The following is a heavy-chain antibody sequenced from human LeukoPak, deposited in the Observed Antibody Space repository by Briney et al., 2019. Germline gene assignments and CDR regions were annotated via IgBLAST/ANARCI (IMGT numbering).Heavy chain of an antibody. J-gene: IGHJ5*02. CDR1: GGSISSSSYY. CDR2: IYYSGST. Sequence: PSETLSLTCTVSGGSISSSSYYWGWIRQPPGKGLEWIGSIYYSGSTYYNPSLKSRVTISVDTSKNQFSLKLSSVTAADTAVYYCAPVKYYGSGSYYNWFDPWGQGTLVTVSS. D-gene: IGHD3-10*01. CDR3: APVKYYGSGSYYNWFDP. V-gene: IGHV4-39*07.